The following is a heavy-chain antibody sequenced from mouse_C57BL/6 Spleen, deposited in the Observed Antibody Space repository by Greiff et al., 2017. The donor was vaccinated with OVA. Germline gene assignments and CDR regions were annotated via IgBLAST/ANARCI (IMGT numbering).Heavy chain of an antibody. CDR3: ARGGVYYGSSYWYFDV. CDR2: INYDGSST. J-gene: IGHJ1*03. V-gene: IGHV5-16*01. CDR1: GFTFSDYY. Sequence: EVQVVESEGGLVQPGSSMKLSCTASGFTFSDYYMAWVRQVPEKGLEWVANINYDGSSTYYLDSLKSRFIISRDNAKNILYLQMSSLKSEDTATYYCARGGVYYGSSYWYFDVWGTGTTVTVSS. D-gene: IGHD1-1*01.